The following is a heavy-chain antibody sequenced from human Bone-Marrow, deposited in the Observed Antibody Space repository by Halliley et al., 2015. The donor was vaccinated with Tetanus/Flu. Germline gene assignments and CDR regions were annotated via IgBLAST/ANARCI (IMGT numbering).Heavy chain of an antibody. CDR3: AKVEYYSDNSGYYFDS. D-gene: IGHD3-22*01. V-gene: IGHV3-43*02. Sequence: LISGDGTSRYYADSVKGRFPISRDNSKNSLYLQMSSLRPEDTASYYCAKVEYYSDNSGYYFDSWGQGTLVTVSS. J-gene: IGHJ4*02. CDR2: ISGDGTSR.